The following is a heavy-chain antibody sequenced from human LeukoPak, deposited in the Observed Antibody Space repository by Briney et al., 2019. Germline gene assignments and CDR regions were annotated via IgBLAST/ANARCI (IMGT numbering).Heavy chain of an antibody. Sequence: SVKVSCKASGGTFSSYAISWVRQAPGQGLEWMGGIIPIFGTANYAQKFQGRVTITADESTGTAYMELSSLRSEDTAVYYCARWVVVVPAARYNWFDPWGQGTLVTVSS. CDR2: IIPIFGTA. J-gene: IGHJ5*02. D-gene: IGHD2-2*01. CDR3: ARWVVVVPAARYNWFDP. CDR1: GGTFSSYA. V-gene: IGHV1-69*01.